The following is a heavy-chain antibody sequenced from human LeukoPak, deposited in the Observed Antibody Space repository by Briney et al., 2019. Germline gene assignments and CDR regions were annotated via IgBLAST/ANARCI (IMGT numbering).Heavy chain of an antibody. J-gene: IGHJ4*02. CDR2: IYYSGST. CDR1: GGSISIYY. V-gene: IGHV4-59*01. CDR3: ASNRYSSGWYGLFHY. Sequence: SETLSLTCTVSGGSISIYYWSWIRQPPGKGLEWIGYIYYSGSTNYNPSLKSRVTISVDTSKNHFSLKLSSVTAADTAVYYCASNRYSSGWYGLFHYWGQGTLVTVSS. D-gene: IGHD6-19*01.